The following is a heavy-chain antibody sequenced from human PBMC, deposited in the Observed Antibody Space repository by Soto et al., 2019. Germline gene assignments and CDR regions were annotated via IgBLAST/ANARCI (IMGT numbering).Heavy chain of an antibody. CDR1: GGSISSYY. V-gene: IGHV4-59*01. CDR3: ARVGDSSSWYGGYWFDP. Sequence: SETLSLTCTVSGGSISSYYWSWIRQPPGKGLEWIGYIYYSGSTNYNPSLKSRVTISVDTSKNQFSLKLSSVTAADTAVYYCARVGDSSSWYGGYWFDPWGQGTLVTVSS. J-gene: IGHJ5*02. CDR2: IYYSGST. D-gene: IGHD6-13*01.